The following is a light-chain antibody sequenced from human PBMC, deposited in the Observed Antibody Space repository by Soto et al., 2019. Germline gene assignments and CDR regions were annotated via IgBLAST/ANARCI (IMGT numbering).Light chain of an antibody. CDR2: DVS. CDR3: SSYTSSSTYV. Sequence: QSVLTQPASVSGSPGQSITIACTATSSDVGGYNYVSWYQQYPGKAPRLVISDVSNRPSGVSNRFSGSKSGNSASLTISGLQAEDEADYYCSSYTSSSTYVFGTGTKLTVL. CDR1: SSDVGGYNY. V-gene: IGLV2-14*01. J-gene: IGLJ1*01.